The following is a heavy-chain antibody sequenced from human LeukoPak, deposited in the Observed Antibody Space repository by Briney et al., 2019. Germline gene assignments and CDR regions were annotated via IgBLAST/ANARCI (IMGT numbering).Heavy chain of an antibody. CDR1: GFTFSSYA. J-gene: IGHJ3*02. Sequence: GGSLRLSCAASGFTFSSYAMSWVRQAPGKGLEWVSAISGSGGSTYYADSVKCRFTISRDNSKNTLYLQMNSLRAEDTAVYYCAARDYYDSSGYYSPIWGQGTMVTVSS. V-gene: IGHV3-23*01. D-gene: IGHD3-22*01. CDR3: AARDYYDSSGYYSPI. CDR2: ISGSGGST.